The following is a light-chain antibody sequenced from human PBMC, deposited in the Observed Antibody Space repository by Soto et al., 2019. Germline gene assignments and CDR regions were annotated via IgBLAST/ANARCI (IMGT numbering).Light chain of an antibody. CDR2: KAS. V-gene: IGKV1-5*03. CDR1: QSISSW. CDR3: QQYHSFPLT. Sequence: DFQMTQSPSTLSASVGDRVTITCRASQSISSWLAWYQQKPGKAPKLLIYKASSLQSGVPSRFSGSGSGTEFTLTISALQPDDFATYHCQQYHSFPLTFGGGTKVEVK. J-gene: IGKJ4*01.